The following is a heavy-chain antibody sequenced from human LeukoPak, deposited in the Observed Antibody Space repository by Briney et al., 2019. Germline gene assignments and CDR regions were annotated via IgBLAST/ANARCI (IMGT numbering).Heavy chain of an antibody. CDR1: GFTFSSYA. Sequence: PGGSLRLSCAASGFTFSSYATSWVRQAPGKGLEWVSTISGSGGSTYYVDSVKGRFTISRDNSKNTLYLQMNSLRAEDTAVYYCAKTVITMVRGIIVGPNWFDPWGQGTLVTISS. CDR2: ISGSGGST. D-gene: IGHD3-10*01. V-gene: IGHV3-23*01. CDR3: AKTVITMVRGIIVGPNWFDP. J-gene: IGHJ5*02.